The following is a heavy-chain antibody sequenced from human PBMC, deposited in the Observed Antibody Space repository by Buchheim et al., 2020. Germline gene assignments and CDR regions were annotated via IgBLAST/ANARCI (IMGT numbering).Heavy chain of an antibody. CDR1: GFTFSSYW. CDR2: IKQDGSEK. CDR3: ARDSPALKVVVPAAADY. Sequence: EVQLVESGGGLVQPGGSLRLSCAASGFTFSSYWMSWVRQAPGKGLEWVANIKQDGSEKYYVDSVKGRFTISRDNAKNSMYMQMNSLRAEDTAVYYCARDSPALKVVVPAAADYWGQGTL. V-gene: IGHV3-7*01. D-gene: IGHD2-2*01. J-gene: IGHJ4*02.